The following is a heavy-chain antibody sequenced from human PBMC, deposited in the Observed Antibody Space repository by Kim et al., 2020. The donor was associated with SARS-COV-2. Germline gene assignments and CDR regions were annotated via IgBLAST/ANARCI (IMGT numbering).Heavy chain of an antibody. J-gene: IGHJ4*01. Sequence: SETLSLTCAVYGGSFSGYYWSWIRQPPGKGLEWIGEIDHSGSTNYNPSLKSRVTISVDTSKNQFSLKLSSVTAADTAVYYCARAGAAGMFPYLPDYWGHGTLVTVSS. CDR1: GGSFSGYY. CDR3: ARAGAAGMFPYLPDY. V-gene: IGHV4-34*01. D-gene: IGHD6-13*01. CDR2: IDHSGST.